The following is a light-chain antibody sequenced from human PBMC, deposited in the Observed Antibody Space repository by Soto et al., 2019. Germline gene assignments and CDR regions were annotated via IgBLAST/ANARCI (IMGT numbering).Light chain of an antibody. J-gene: IGKJ1*01. CDR3: QQYGSSPTT. V-gene: IGKV3-20*01. Sequence: DIVCTHSPYTLFFSRGERATLWCMASQSVPNSRLAWYQQKPGQAPSLVISDTSIRATGIPARFSGSGSGTDFTLTISRLEPEDFAVYYCQQYGSSPTTFRQGTKV. CDR2: DTS. CDR1: QSVPNSR.